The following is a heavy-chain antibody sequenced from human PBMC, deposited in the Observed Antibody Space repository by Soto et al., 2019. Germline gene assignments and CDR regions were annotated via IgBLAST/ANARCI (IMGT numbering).Heavy chain of an antibody. CDR2: INHSGST. CDR1: GGSFSGYY. CDR3: ARVPRTHSSGSRGYDY. J-gene: IGHJ4*02. V-gene: IGHV4-34*01. D-gene: IGHD6-19*01. Sequence: SETLSLTCAVYGGSFSGYYWSWIRQPPGKGLEWIGEINHSGSTNYNPSLKSRVTITVDTSKNQFSLKLSSVTAADTAVYYCARVPRTHSSGSRGYDYWGQGTLVTVSS.